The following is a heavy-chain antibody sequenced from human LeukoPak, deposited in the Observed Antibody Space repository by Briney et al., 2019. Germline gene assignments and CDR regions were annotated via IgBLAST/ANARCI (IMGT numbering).Heavy chain of an antibody. V-gene: IGHV3-21*01. J-gene: IGHJ5*02. CDR1: GFTFSSYS. CDR3: ARDSFDSSSWYGGANWFDP. D-gene: IGHD6-13*01. CDR2: IRSSSYI. Sequence: PGGSLRLSCAASGFTFSSYSMNWVRQAPGKGLEWVSSIRSSSYIYYADSVKGRFTISRDNAKNSLYLQMNSLRAEDTAVYYCARDSFDSSSWYGGANWFDPWGQGTLVTVSS.